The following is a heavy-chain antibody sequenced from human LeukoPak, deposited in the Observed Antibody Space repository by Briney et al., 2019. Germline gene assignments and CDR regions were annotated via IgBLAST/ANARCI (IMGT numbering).Heavy chain of an antibody. CDR3: AREEVRGVIS. V-gene: IGHV1-46*01. J-gene: IGHJ4*02. D-gene: IGHD3-10*01. CDR2: INPSGGST. Sequence: ASVKVSCKASGYTLTSYYMHWVRQAPGQGLEWMGIINPSGGSTSYAPKFQGRVTMTRDTSTSTVYMELSSLRSEDTAVYYCAREEVRGVISWGQGTLVTVSS. CDR1: GYTLTSYY.